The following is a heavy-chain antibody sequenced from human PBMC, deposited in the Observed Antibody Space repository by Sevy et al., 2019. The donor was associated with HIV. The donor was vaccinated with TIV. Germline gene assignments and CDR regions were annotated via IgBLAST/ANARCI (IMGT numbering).Heavy chain of an antibody. CDR1: GFTFSSSP. J-gene: IGHJ4*02. CDR2: ITTTGGNT. Sequence: GGSLRLSCAASGFTFSSSPMTWVRQASGKGLEWVSSITTTGGNTYYADAVKGRFTISRDNSKNTLYLQMNSLRVEDTAVYYSAKGFMAPDCCGQRTLVTVSS. CDR3: AKGFMAPDC. V-gene: IGHV3-23*01.